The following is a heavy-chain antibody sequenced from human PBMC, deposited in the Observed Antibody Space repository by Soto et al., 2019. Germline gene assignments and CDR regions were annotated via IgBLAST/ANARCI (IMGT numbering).Heavy chain of an antibody. J-gene: IGHJ5*01. D-gene: IGHD1-26*01. CDR1: GFSLTTTGMC. Sequence: SGPTLVNPTQTLTLTCTFSGFSLTTTGMCVGWIRQPPGKALEWLALIDWDGEKYYTTSLKTRLTISTDTSKNQVVLTMTNMDPVDTATYYCARSQVGTTTMDWFDPWGQGTTVTVSS. V-gene: IGHV2-70*01. CDR2: IDWDGEK. CDR3: ARSQVGTTTMDWFDP.